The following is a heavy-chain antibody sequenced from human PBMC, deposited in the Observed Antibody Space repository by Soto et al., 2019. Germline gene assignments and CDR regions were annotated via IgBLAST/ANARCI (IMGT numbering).Heavy chain of an antibody. CDR2: IRNEPKSYIT. J-gene: IGHJ5*02. D-gene: IGHD3-9*01. V-gene: IGHV3-72*01. CDR1: GFTLSDHY. CDR3: ADLTWTGSYFP. Sequence: EVQLVESGGDLVQPGGSLRLSCVASGFTLSDHYMDWVRQAPGKGLEWVGRIRNEPKSYITDYAESVKGRFTISRDDSKNSLFLQMNSLTTEDTAIYYFADLTWTGSYFPWGQGTLVTVSS.